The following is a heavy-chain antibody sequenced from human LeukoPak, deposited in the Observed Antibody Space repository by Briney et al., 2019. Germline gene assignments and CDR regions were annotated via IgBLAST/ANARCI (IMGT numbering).Heavy chain of an antibody. V-gene: IGHV3-74*01. Sequence: GGSLRLSCAASGFTFSSYWMHWVRQSPGKGLEWVGQLKGDGSRANYADSVRGRFTTSRDNAKNTVYLQLNSLRAEDTAVYYCARDGYLAPVIAFLDYWGQGTPVTVSS. D-gene: IGHD2-2*03. CDR3: ARDGYLAPVIAFLDY. J-gene: IGHJ4*02. CDR1: GFTFSSYW. CDR2: LKGDGSRA.